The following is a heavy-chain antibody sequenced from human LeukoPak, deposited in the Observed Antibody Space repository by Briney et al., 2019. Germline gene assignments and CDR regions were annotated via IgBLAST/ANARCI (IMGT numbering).Heavy chain of an antibody. CDR3: ARDRNYYDSSGYPDY. CDR2: INPNSGGT. J-gene: IGHJ4*02. Sequence: ASVKVSCKASGDTFTGYYMHWVRQAPGQGLEWMGWINPNSGGTNYAQKFQGRVTMTRDTSISTAYMELSRLRSDDTAVYYCARDRNYYDSSGYPDYWGQGTLVSVSS. D-gene: IGHD3-22*01. CDR1: GDTFTGYY. V-gene: IGHV1-2*02.